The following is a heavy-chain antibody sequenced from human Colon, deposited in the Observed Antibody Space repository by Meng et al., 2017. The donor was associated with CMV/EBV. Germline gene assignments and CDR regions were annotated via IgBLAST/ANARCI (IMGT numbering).Heavy chain of an antibody. D-gene: IGHD5-18*01. V-gene: IGHV3-7*01. CDR3: VRTTWIQVIDF. Sequence: GGSLRLSCAASGFSFSGSWMTWVRQAPGRGLEWVANINADGSETSYVASVRGRFTISRDNARGSLFLQMKSLRAEDTAIYYCVRTTWIQVIDFWGQGAQVTVSS. J-gene: IGHJ4*02. CDR1: GFSFSGSW. CDR2: INADGSET.